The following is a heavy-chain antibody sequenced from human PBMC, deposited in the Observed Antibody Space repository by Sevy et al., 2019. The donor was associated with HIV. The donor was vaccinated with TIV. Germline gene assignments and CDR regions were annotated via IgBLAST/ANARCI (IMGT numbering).Heavy chain of an antibody. CDR2: IHYSGST. J-gene: IGHJ4*02. CDR3: ARDSGTYPYYFDY. V-gene: IGHV4-61*01. D-gene: IGHD1-26*01. CDR1: GGSVSSGSYF. Sequence: SETLSLTWTVSGGSVSSGSYFWSWIRQPPGEGLEWIGYIHYSGSTNYKPSLKSRVTISVDTSKNQFSLNLSSVTAADTAVYYCARDSGTYPYYFDYWGQGTLVTVSS.